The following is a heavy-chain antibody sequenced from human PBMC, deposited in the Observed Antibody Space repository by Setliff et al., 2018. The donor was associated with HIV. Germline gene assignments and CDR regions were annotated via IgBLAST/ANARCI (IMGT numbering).Heavy chain of an antibody. Sequence: ASVKVSCKGSGYTFRTYGISWVRQAPGQGLEWMGWISAYNGNTNYAQKRQGRVTMTTDTSTSTAYMELRSLRSDDTAVYYCARVKVVIATFYYMDVWGKGTTVTVSS. J-gene: IGHJ6*03. CDR3: ARVKVVIATFYYMDV. V-gene: IGHV1-18*01. CDR2: ISAYNGNT. CDR1: GYTFRTYG. D-gene: IGHD2-21*01.